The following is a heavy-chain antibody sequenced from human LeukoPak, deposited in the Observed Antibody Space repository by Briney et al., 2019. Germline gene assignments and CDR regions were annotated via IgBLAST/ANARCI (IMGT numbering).Heavy chain of an antibody. D-gene: IGHD3-22*01. CDR2: INHSGST. J-gene: IGHJ5*02. Sequence: ETSETLSLTCAVYGGSFSGYYWSWIRQPPGKGLEWIGEINHSGSTNYNPSLKSRVTISVDTSKNQFSLKLSSVTAADTAVYYCARVRRVGYYMNWFDPWGQGTLVTVSS. CDR1: GGSFSGYY. CDR3: ARVRRVGYYMNWFDP. V-gene: IGHV4-34*01.